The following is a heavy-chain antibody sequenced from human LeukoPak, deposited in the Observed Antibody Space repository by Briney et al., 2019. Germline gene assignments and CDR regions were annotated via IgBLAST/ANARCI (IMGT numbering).Heavy chain of an antibody. V-gene: IGHV3-23*01. CDR2: IGASGGGT. D-gene: IGHD3-22*01. Sequence: GGSLRLSCAVSGITLSNYGVSWVRQAPGKGLEWVAGIGASGGGTNYADSVKGRFTISRDNPKNTLYLQMNSLRAEDTAVYFCAKRGVVIRVILVGFHKEAYYFDSWGQGALVTVSS. J-gene: IGHJ4*02. CDR1: GITLSNYG. CDR3: AKRGVVIRVILVGFHKEAYYFDS.